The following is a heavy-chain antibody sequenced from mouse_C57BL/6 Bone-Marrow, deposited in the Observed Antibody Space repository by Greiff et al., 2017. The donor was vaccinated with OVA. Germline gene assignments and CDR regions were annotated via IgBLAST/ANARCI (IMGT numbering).Heavy chain of an antibody. CDR1: GFTFSSYA. V-gene: IGHV5-4*03. J-gene: IGHJ1*03. Sequence: EVNVVESGGGLVKPGGSLKLSCAASGFTFSSYAMSWVRQTPEKRLEWVATISDGGSNTYYPDNVKGRFTISRDNAKNNLYLQMSHLRSEYTAVYYGARHGSSSGYFDVWGTGTTVTVSS. D-gene: IGHD1-1*01. CDR2: ISDGGSNT. CDR3: ARHGSSSGYFDV.